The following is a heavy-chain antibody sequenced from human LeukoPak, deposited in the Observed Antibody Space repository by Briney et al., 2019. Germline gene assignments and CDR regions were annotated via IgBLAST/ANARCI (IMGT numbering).Heavy chain of an antibody. CDR2: ISGSGGST. J-gene: IGHJ4*02. V-gene: IGHV3-23*01. CDR1: GFTFSSYA. D-gene: IGHD3-3*01. Sequence: GSLRLSCAASGFTFSSYAMSWVRRAPGKGLEWVSAISGSGGSTYYADSVKGRFTISRDNSKITLYLQMNSLRAEDTAVYYCAKGRYYDFWSGYLTWGQGTLVTVSS. CDR3: AKGRYYDFWSGYLT.